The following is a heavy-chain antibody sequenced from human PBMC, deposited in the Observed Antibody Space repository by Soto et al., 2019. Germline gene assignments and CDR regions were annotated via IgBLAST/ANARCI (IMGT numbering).Heavy chain of an antibody. CDR3: ARDRRWLPRGPNNWLDL. Sequence: PSETLSLTCTVSVGSINSGDYYWTWFLQPPGKGLEWIGYIYYDGNSQHNPSLKSRVTMSIDTSKNQFSLNLSSVTAADTAVYYCARDRRWLPRGPNNWLDLWGQGTQVTVSS. CDR1: VGSINSGDYY. J-gene: IGHJ5*02. CDR2: IYYDGNS. D-gene: IGHD5-12*01. V-gene: IGHV4-30-4*01.